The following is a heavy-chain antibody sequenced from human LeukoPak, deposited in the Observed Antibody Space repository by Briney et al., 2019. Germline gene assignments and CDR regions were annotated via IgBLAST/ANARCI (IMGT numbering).Heavy chain of an antibody. J-gene: IGHJ4*02. Sequence: PGGSLRLSCATSAFIFNNAWMSWVRQAPGKGLEWVGRIKSKTDGGTTDYAAPVKGRFTISRDDSKNTLYLQMNSLKTEDTAVYYCTTDHTYYYDSSGYTFDYWGQGTLVTVSS. V-gene: IGHV3-15*01. CDR3: TTDHTYYYDSSGYTFDY. CDR1: AFIFNNAW. CDR2: IKSKTDGGTT. D-gene: IGHD3-22*01.